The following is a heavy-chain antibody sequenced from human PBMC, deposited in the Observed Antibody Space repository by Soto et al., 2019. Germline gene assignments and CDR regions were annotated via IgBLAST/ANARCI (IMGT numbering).Heavy chain of an antibody. CDR3: ARDQGSGYDFGP. CDR2: IYYSGST. D-gene: IGHD5-12*01. J-gene: IGHJ5*02. CDR1: GGSISSYY. V-gene: IGHV4-59*01. Sequence: QVQLQESGPGLVKPSETLSLTCTVSGGSISSYYWSWIRQPPGKGLEWIGYIYYSGSTNYNPSLKSRVTISVDTSKNQSAPKLSSVTAADTAVYYWARDQGSGYDFGPWGQGTLVTVSS.